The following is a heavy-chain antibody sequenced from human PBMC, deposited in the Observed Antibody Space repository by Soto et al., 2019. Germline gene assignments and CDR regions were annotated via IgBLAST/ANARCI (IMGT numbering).Heavy chain of an antibody. D-gene: IGHD6-13*01. J-gene: IGHJ3*02. Sequence: LRLSCAASGFTFGSYAMSWVRQAPGKGLEWVSAISGSGGSTYYADSVKGRFTISRDNSKNTLYLQMNSLRAEDTAVYYCAKIRAAGRDAFDIWGQGTMVTVSS. CDR3: AKIRAAGRDAFDI. V-gene: IGHV3-23*01. CDR1: GFTFGSYA. CDR2: ISGSGGST.